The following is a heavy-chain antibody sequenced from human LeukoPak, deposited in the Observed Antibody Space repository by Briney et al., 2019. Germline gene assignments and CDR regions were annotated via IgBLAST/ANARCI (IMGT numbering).Heavy chain of an antibody. CDR1: GFTFSSYA. Sequence: GGSLRLSCAASGFTFSSYAMSWVRQAPGKGLEWVSAISGSGGSTYYADSVKGRFTISRDDSKNTLYLQMNSLRAEDTAVYYCAKDPAHSSGWQYYFDYWGQGTLVTVSS. J-gene: IGHJ4*02. V-gene: IGHV3-23*01. CDR2: ISGSGGST. CDR3: AKDPAHSSGWQYYFDY. D-gene: IGHD6-19*01.